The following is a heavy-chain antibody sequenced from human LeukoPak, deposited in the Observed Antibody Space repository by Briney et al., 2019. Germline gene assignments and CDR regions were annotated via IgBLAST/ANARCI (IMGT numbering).Heavy chain of an antibody. J-gene: IGHJ4*02. Sequence: SETLSLTCTVSGGSFSGYYWSWIRQPPGEGLEWIGEINHSGSTNYNPSLKSRVTISVDTSKNQFSLKLSSVTAADTAVYYCARGLSGSYRPQDYWGQGTLVTVSS. CDR3: ARGLSGSYRPQDY. CDR2: INHSGST. V-gene: IGHV4-34*01. D-gene: IGHD1-26*01. CDR1: GGSFSGYY.